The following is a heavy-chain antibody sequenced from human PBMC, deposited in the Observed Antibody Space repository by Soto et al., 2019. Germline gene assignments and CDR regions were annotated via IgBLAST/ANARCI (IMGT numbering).Heavy chain of an antibody. CDR2: IYWNDDK. CDR1: GFSLSTSGVG. Sequence: VSGLTRVKPRQALALTGAFSGFSLSTSGVGVGWIRQPPGKALEWLALIYWNDDKRYSPSLKSRLTITKDTSKNQVVLTMTNMEPVDTATYYCAHRNQVIWDSNWFDPWGQGTLVTVSS. V-gene: IGHV2-5*01. CDR3: AHRNQVIWDSNWFDP. J-gene: IGHJ5*02. D-gene: IGHD3-16*02.